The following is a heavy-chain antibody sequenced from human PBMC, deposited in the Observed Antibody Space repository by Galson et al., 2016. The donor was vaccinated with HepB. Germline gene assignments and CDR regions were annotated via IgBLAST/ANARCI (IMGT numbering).Heavy chain of an antibody. V-gene: IGHV3-30*03. CDR1: GFTFSSYG. CDR3: ARHFSGSY. D-gene: IGHD3-22*01. CDR2: ISYDGSNK. Sequence: SLRLSCAASGFTFSSYGMHWVRQAPGKGLEWVAVISYDGSNKYYADSVKGRFTISRDNSKNTLYLQMNSLRAEDTAMYFCARHFSGSYLGQGTLVTVSS. J-gene: IGHJ4*02.